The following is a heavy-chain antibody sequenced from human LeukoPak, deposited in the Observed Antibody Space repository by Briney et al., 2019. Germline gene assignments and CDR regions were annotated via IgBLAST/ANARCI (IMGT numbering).Heavy chain of an antibody. CDR2: MFHSGST. V-gene: IGHV4-38-2*02. J-gene: IGHJ6*03. CDR3: VRDAAHYMDV. CDR1: GYSMKSGYY. D-gene: IGHD6-6*01. Sequence: SETLSLTCTVPGYSMKSGYYWGWIRQSPGKGLEWMGSMFHSGSTYDNASLKSRVSISVDTSNNQFSLKLTSVTAADTAVYYCVRDAAHYMDVWGEGITVTVS.